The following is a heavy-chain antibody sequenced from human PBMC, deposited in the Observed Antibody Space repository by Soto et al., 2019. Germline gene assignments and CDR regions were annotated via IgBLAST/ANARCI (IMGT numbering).Heavy chain of an antibody. CDR2: IYWNDDK. D-gene: IGHD2-21*02. V-gene: IGHV2-5*01. Sequence: SGLTLVNPRKPLSLTCPYSGFSLSTFGMGVGWIRQPRGKAPEWLALIYWNDDKRYSPSLKNRLTIAKDTSKNLVVLTMTNVDPVDTATYYCVNSRDSSPSDYWGRGTLVTVSS. CDR3: VNSRDSSPSDY. CDR1: GFSLSTFGMG. J-gene: IGHJ4*02.